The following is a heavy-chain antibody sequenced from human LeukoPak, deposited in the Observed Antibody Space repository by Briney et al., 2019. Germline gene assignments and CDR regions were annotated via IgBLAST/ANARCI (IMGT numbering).Heavy chain of an antibody. J-gene: IGHJ3*02. CDR1: GGSFSDYY. D-gene: IGHD1-26*01. CDR2: INHSGST. Sequence: SETLSLTCAVYGGSFSDYYWSWIRQPPGKGLEWIGEINHSGSTNYNPSLKSRVTISVDTSKNQFSLKLSSVTAADTAVYYCASCIVGASDAFDIWGQGTMVTVSS. CDR3: ASCIVGASDAFDI. V-gene: IGHV4-34*01.